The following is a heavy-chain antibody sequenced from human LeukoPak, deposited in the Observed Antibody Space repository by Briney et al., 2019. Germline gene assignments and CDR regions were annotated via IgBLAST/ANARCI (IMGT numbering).Heavy chain of an antibody. D-gene: IGHD3-10*01. J-gene: IGHJ4*02. V-gene: IGHV3-23*01. CDR3: AKRGVIIRVFLVGYHKEAYYFDS. CDR2: ISDSGGRT. Sequence: GGSLRLSCAVSGITLSNYGMSWVRQAPGKGLEWVGGISDSGGRTSYADSVKGGFTISRDYPKNTLYLQMNSLRAEDTAVYFCAKRGVIIRVFLVGYHKEAYYFDSWGQGALVTVSS. CDR1: GITLSNYG.